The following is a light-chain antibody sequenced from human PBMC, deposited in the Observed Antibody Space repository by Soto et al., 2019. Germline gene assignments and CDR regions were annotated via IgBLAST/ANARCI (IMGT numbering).Light chain of an antibody. Sequence: QSALTQPRSVSGSPGQSVTISCTGTSTDVGGYNYVSWCQQHPGKVPKLMLYDVSKRPSGVPDRFSGSKSGNTASLTISGLQAEDEADYYCCSYAGRDTLYVFGSGTKPTVL. CDR3: CSYAGRDTLYV. V-gene: IGLV2-11*01. CDR1: STDVGGYNY. CDR2: DVS. J-gene: IGLJ1*01.